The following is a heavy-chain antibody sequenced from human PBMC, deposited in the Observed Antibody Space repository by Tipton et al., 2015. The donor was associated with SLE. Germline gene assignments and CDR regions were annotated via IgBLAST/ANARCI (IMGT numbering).Heavy chain of an antibody. CDR2: IHYRGST. V-gene: IGHV4-59*01. D-gene: IGHD2-15*01. CDR1: GGSTSGYY. CDR3: ARDRYCGAGSCFDWYFDL. J-gene: IGHJ2*01. Sequence: TLSLTCTVSGGSTSGYYWSWVRQPPGQGLEWIGYIHYRGSTNYNPSLKSRVTISLDTSENQFSLKLSSVTAADTAVYYCARDRYCGAGSCFDWYFDLWGRGTLVTVSS.